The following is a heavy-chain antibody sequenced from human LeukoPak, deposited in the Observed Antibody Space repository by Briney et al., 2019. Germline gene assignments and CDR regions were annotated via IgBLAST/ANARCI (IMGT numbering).Heavy chain of an antibody. V-gene: IGHV1-24*01. J-gene: IGHJ5*02. Sequence: GASVKVSCKVSGESLTRVSIHWVRQSPGKGLEWMGGLDPEHGGRLYAQTFQGRVTMTEDASTDTAYMELNRLRSEDTAVYYCATATIIWGSYRSWLDTWGQGTLVTVSS. CDR1: GESLTRVS. CDR3: ATATIIWGSYRSWLDT. CDR2: LDPEHGGR. D-gene: IGHD3-16*02.